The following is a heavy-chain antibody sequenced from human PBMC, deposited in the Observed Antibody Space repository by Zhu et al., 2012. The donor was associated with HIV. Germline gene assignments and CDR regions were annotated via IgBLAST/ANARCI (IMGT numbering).Heavy chain of an antibody. CDR2: IFHGGTT. CDR3: ARLDDILTGCYSPRDGFDI. Sequence: QVQLQESGPGLVKPSETLSLTCAVSGYSISRGYYWGWIRQSPGKGLEWIGSIFHGGTTYYKSSLKSRVTISLDMSKNQFSLKLTSVTAADTAVYYCARLDDILTGCYSPRDGFDIWGQGTMVTVSS. V-gene: IGHV4-38-2*01. D-gene: IGHD3-9*01. J-gene: IGHJ3*02. CDR1: GYSISRGYY.